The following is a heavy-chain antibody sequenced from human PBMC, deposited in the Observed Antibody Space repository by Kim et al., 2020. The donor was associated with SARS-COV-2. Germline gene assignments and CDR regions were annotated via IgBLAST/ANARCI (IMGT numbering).Heavy chain of an antibody. D-gene: IGHD6-13*01. Sequence: ASVKVSCKASGYTFTSYGISWVRQAPGQGLEWMGWISAYNGNTNYAQKLQGRVTMTTDTSTSTAYMELRSLRSDDTAVYYCARVRGIAAAGTDFDYWGQGTLVTVSS. J-gene: IGHJ4*02. CDR3: ARVRGIAAAGTDFDY. V-gene: IGHV1-18*04. CDR2: ISAYNGNT. CDR1: GYTFTSYG.